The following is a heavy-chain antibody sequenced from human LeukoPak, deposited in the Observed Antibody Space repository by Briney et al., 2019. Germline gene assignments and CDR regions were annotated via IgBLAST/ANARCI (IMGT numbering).Heavy chain of an antibody. D-gene: IGHD5-24*01. CDR2: FDPEDGET. CDR1: GYTLTELS. V-gene: IGHV1-24*01. Sequence: ASVKVSCKVSGYTLTELSMHWVRQAPGKGLEWMGGFDPEDGETIYAQKFQGRVTMTEDTSTDTAYVELSSLRSEDTAVYYCATDLRDGYNLWYWGQGTLVTVSS. CDR3: ATDLRDGYNLWY. J-gene: IGHJ4*02.